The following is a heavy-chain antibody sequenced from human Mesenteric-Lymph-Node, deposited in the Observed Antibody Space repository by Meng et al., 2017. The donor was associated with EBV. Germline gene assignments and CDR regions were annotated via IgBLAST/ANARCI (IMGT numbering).Heavy chain of an antibody. CDR3: ARPDSSSWIHFDY. Sequence: QLTLQASGPGPVKPSETLSLAGTVSGCSISSSSYYWGWIRQPPGKGLEWIGSIYYSGSTYYNPSLKSRVTISVDTSKNQFSLKLSSVTAADTAVYYCARPDSSSWIHFDYWGQGTLVTVSS. CDR2: IYYSGST. J-gene: IGHJ4*02. CDR1: GCSISSSSYY. D-gene: IGHD6-13*01. V-gene: IGHV4-39*01.